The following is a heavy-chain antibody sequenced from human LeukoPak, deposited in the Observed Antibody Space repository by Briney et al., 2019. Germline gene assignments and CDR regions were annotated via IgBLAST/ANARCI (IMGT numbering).Heavy chain of an antibody. D-gene: IGHD3-10*01. Sequence: SETLSLTCTVSGGSISNYYWNWIRQPPGKGLGWIGYIYYSGSTAYNPSLKSRLTISLDTSKNQFSLKLNSVTAADTAVYYCARGRSGHGGLDYWGQGTLVTVSS. CDR2: IYYSGST. CDR1: GGSISNYY. V-gene: IGHV4-59*01. CDR3: ARGRSGHGGLDY. J-gene: IGHJ4*02.